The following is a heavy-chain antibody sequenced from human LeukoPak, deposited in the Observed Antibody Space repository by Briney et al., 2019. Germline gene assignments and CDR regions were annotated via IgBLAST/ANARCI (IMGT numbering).Heavy chain of an antibody. V-gene: IGHV3-23*01. Sequence: GGSLRLSCEASGFTFSSSAMYWVRQAPVKGLEWVSSISGNVFYTYYADSVKGRFTMSRDNSKNTLYLQMNSLRAEDTAVYYCAKGSRSYSSSWYYFDSWGQGTLVTVSS. J-gene: IGHJ4*02. CDR2: ISGNVFYT. D-gene: IGHD6-13*01. CDR3: AKGSRSYSSSWYYFDS. CDR1: GFTFSSSA.